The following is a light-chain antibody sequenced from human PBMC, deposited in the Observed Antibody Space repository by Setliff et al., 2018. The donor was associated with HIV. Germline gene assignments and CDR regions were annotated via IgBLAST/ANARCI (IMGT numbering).Light chain of an antibody. Sequence: QSALTQPRSVSGSPGQSVTISCTGTSSDVGGYNYVSWCQHLPGKAPKLMIYDVTKRPSGVPDRFSGSKSGNTASLTISGLQSEDEADYYCCSYAGSYTSLYVFGTGTKVTVL. CDR1: SSDVGGYNY. CDR2: DVT. CDR3: CSYAGSYTSLYV. V-gene: IGLV2-11*01. J-gene: IGLJ1*01.